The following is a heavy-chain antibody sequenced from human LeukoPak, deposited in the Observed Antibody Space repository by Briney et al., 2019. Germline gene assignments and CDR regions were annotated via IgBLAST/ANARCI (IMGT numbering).Heavy chain of an antibody. D-gene: IGHD2-21*02. CDR2: ISYDGSNK. Sequence: GGSLRLSCAASGFTFSSYAMHWVRQAPGKGLEWVSVISYDGSNKYYPDSVKGRFTISRDNSKNTLYLQMNSLRAEDTAVYYCARDKDFCGGDCYNYYYYGMDVWGQGTTVTVSS. V-gene: IGHV3-30*01. CDR3: ARDKDFCGGDCYNYYYYGMDV. J-gene: IGHJ6*02. CDR1: GFTFSSYA.